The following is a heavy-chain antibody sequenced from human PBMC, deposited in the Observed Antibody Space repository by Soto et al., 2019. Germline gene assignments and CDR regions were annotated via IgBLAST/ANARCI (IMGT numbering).Heavy chain of an antibody. CDR1: GFSFSSYG. CDR2: IKEDGNEK. J-gene: IGHJ4*02. Sequence: PVGSLRLSCAASGFSFSSYGMNWVRQAPGKGLEWVANIKEDGNEKFYVDSVKGRFTISRDNAKNSLYLQMNSLRGEDTAVYSCARLYCGSSSCYYFDYWGLGTLVPVSS. D-gene: IGHD2-2*01. CDR3: ARLYCGSSSCYYFDY. V-gene: IGHV3-7*04.